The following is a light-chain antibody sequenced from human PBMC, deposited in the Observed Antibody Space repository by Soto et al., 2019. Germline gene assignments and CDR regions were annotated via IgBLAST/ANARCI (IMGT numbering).Light chain of an antibody. CDR1: QNVSDS. CDR3: QQYYKRPPWT. J-gene: IGKJ1*01. CDR2: DSS. Sequence: VMTQSPATLSASPGDSVALSCKSSQNVSDSLAWYQQKPGQAPRLLIYDSSARASDVPVRFSGGGTGAVLTLTINNLQTEDFAVYICQQYYKRPPWTFGQGTKVDIK. V-gene: IGKV3D-15*01.